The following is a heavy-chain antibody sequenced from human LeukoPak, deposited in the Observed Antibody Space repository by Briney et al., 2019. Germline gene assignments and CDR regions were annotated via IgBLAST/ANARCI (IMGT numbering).Heavy chain of an antibody. Sequence: PSETLSLTCTVSGGSISSGSYYWSWIRQPAGKGLEWIGRIYTSGSTNYNPSLKSRVTISVDTSKNQFSLKLSSVTAADTAVYYCARDVIAARTFDYWGQGTLVTVSS. CDR3: ARDVIAARTFDY. J-gene: IGHJ4*02. V-gene: IGHV4-61*02. D-gene: IGHD6-6*01. CDR1: GGSISSGSYY. CDR2: IYTSGST.